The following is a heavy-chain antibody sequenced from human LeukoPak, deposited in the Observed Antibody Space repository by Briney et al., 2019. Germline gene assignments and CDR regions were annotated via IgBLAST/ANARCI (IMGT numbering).Heavy chain of an antibody. Sequence: GGSLRLSCAASGFTFSSYWMNWVRQAPGKGLEWVANIKQDGSEKYYVDSVKGRFTISRDNAKNSLYLQMNSLRAEDTAVYYCAKEENRADSGYYFDYWGQGTLVTVSS. CDR2: IKQDGSEK. V-gene: IGHV3-7*03. CDR1: GFTFSSYW. D-gene: IGHD3-22*01. J-gene: IGHJ4*02. CDR3: AKEENRADSGYYFDY.